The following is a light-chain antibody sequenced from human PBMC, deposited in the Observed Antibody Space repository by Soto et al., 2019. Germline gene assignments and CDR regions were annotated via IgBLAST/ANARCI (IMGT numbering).Light chain of an antibody. Sequence: DIQMTQSPSSVSAFVGDTVTITWRASQRISTYLNWYQQRPGKAPRLLIYAASSLQSGVPSRFSGSGSGTDFTLTISSLQPEDFATYYCQQSYSTPQTFGQGTKVDIK. V-gene: IGKV1-39*01. CDR3: QQSYSTPQT. CDR2: AAS. J-gene: IGKJ1*01. CDR1: QRISTY.